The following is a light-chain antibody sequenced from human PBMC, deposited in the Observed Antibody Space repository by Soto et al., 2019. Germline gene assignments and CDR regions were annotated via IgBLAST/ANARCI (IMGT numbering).Light chain of an antibody. Sequence: DLQMTQSPSSLSASVGDRVTISCRASQSISNYLNWFQHKPGKAPKLLIYAASSVQSGVPSRFSGGGSGTDFTLTITSVQPEDFAIYYCQQSYDTPLTFGGGTKVEIK. CDR3: QQSYDTPLT. CDR2: AAS. CDR1: QSISNY. J-gene: IGKJ4*01. V-gene: IGKV1-39*01.